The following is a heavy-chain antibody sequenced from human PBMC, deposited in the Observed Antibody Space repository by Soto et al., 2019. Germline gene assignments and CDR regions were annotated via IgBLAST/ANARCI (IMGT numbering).Heavy chain of an antibody. Sequence: SETLSLTCTVSGGSVSSGGYYWSWIRQHPGKGLEWIGYIYYSGSTYYNPSLKSRVTISVDTSKNQFSLKLSSVTAADTAVYYCARARIMIFGVVPMYNWFDPWGQGTLVTVSS. V-gene: IGHV4-31*03. CDR3: ARARIMIFGVVPMYNWFDP. D-gene: IGHD3-3*01. J-gene: IGHJ5*02. CDR1: GGSVSSGGYY. CDR2: IYYSGST.